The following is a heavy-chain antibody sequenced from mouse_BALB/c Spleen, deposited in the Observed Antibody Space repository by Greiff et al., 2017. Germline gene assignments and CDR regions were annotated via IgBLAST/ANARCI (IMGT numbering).Heavy chain of an antibody. V-gene: IGHV2-9*02. CDR2: IWAGGST. D-gene: IGHD2-14*01. CDR1: GFSLTSYG. CDR3: ARIYRYPYYYAMDY. J-gene: IGHJ4*01. Sequence: VQRVESGPGLVAPSQSLSITCTVSGFSLTSYGVHWVRQPPGKGLEWLGVIWAGGSTNYNSALMSRLSISKDNSKSQVFLKMNSLQTDDTAMYYCARIYRYPYYYAMDYWGQGTSVTVSS.